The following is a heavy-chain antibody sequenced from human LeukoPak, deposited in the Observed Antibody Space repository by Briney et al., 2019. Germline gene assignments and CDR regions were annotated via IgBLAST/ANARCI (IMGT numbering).Heavy chain of an antibody. V-gene: IGHV3-23*01. J-gene: IGHJ4*02. Sequence: GGTLRLSCAASGFTFSSYAMSWVRQAPGKGLDWVSAISGSGGSTYYADSVKGRFHISRDNSKNTLYLQMNSLRAEHTAVYYCAIAVSGSSYWMESHFDYWGQGTLVTVSS. CDR2: ISGSGGST. D-gene: IGHD1-26*01. CDR1: GFTFSSYA. CDR3: AIAVSGSSYWMESHFDY.